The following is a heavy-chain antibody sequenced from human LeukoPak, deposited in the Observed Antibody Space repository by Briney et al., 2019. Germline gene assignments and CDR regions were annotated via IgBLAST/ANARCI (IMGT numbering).Heavy chain of an antibody. Sequence: PSETLSLTCTVSGGSISGYYWSWLRQPAGKGLEGIVRIYTSGSTNYNPSLKSRVTMSVDTSKNQFSLKLSSVTAADTAVYYCARGPDTIFGVVIQGSDYFDYWGQGTLVTVSS. D-gene: IGHD3-3*01. V-gene: IGHV4-4*07. CDR1: GGSISGYY. CDR2: IYTSGST. CDR3: ARGPDTIFGVVIQGSDYFDY. J-gene: IGHJ4*02.